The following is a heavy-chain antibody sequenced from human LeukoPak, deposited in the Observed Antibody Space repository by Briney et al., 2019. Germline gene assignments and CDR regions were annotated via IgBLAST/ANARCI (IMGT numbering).Heavy chain of an antibody. J-gene: IGHJ3*01. CDR3: ARIGPWMTFAV. V-gene: IGHV4-30-4*01. D-gene: IGHD2-2*03. CDR2: IYYTGST. Sequence: PSETLSLTCTVSGGSISSGDYYWSWVRQPPGKGLEWIGYIYYTGSTDYSPSLKSRLTIPLDTSKTQFSLKLSSVTAADTAVYYCARIGPWMTFAVWGQGTVVTVSS. CDR1: GGSISSGDYY.